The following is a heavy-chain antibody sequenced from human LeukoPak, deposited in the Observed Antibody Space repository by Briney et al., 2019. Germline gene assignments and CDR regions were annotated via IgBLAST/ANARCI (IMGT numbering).Heavy chain of an antibody. CDR1: GFTFSDYY. Sequence: PGGSLRLSCAASGFTFSDYYMSWIRQAPGKGLEWVSYISSSGSTKYYADSVKGRFTISRDNAKKSVYLQMNSLRAEDTAVYYCASDSTVTTSDRLVGDRTSRRLGYFDYWGQGTLVTVSS. CDR3: ASDSTVTTSDRLVGDRTSRRLGYFDY. D-gene: IGHD4-17*01. V-gene: IGHV3-11*04. CDR2: ISSSGSTK. J-gene: IGHJ4*02.